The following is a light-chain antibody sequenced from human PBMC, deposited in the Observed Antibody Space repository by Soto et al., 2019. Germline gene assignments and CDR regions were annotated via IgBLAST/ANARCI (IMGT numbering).Light chain of an antibody. CDR1: QSIGSN. J-gene: IGKJ4*01. V-gene: IGKV3-15*01. Sequence: EIVMTQSPATLSVSPGERATLSCRASQSIGSNLAWYNQKPGQAPRLLMYGASTRATGVPARFSGSGSGTEFTLTISSLQSEDFVVYYCQQYKDWPLTVGGGTKVDIK. CDR2: GAS. CDR3: QQYKDWPLT.